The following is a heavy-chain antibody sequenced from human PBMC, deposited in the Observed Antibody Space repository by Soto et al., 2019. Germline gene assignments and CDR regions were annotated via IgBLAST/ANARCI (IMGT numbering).Heavy chain of an antibody. J-gene: IGHJ4*02. CDR3: ARGLSPEHAWSGYFQGHYFDN. V-gene: IGHV4-30-4*01. Sequence: QVQLQESGPGLVQPSQTLSVTCTVSGGSISSVGYSWTWLRQPPGKGLEWVADTYSNGHTYQASSIKSRLVVSVDTSKSQVSLSLSSVTAADTAVYYCARGLSPEHAWSGYFQGHYFDNWGRGTLVTVSS. D-gene: IGHD3-3*01. CDR2: TYSNGHT. CDR1: GGSISSVGYS.